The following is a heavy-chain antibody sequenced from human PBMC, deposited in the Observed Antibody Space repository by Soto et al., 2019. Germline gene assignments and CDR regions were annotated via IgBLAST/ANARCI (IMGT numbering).Heavy chain of an antibody. CDR1: GFTLSNYW. CDR3: ARAGGQYCTTTSCYTFFDY. Sequence: PGGSLRLSCAASGFTLSNYWMHWVRQVPGGGPLWVSRINSDGSSTNYADAVKGRFTISRDNAKNTLYLQMDSLRAEDTAVYYCARAGGQYCTTTSCYTFFDYWGQGVLVTVSS. D-gene: IGHD2-2*02. J-gene: IGHJ4*02. CDR2: INSDGSST. V-gene: IGHV3-74*01.